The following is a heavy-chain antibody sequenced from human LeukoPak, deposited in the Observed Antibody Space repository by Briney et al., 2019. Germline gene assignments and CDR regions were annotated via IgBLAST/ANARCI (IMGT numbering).Heavy chain of an antibody. Sequence: PGGSLRLSCAASGFTFSSYSMNWVRQAPGKGLEWVSYISSSSSTIYYADSVKGRFTISRDNAKNSLYLQMNSLRAEDTAVYYCARDKSSGWYGDAFDIWGQGTMVTVSS. CDR3: ARDKSSGWYGDAFDI. D-gene: IGHD6-19*01. J-gene: IGHJ3*02. CDR2: ISSSSSTI. CDR1: GFTFSSYS. V-gene: IGHV3-48*04.